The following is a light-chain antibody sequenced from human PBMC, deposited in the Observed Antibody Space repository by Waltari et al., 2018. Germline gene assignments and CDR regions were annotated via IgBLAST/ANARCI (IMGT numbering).Light chain of an antibody. J-gene: IGKJ2*03. CDR3: QECYSTSFS. CDR2: AAS. CDR1: QSISSY. V-gene: IGKV1-39*01. Sequence: DIQMTQSPSSLSASVGDRVIITYRASQSISSYLNWYQQKPGKAPKLLIYAASSLQSGVPSRFSGSGSGTDFTLTISSLQPEDFAIYSCQECYSTSFSFGPGTKLEIK.